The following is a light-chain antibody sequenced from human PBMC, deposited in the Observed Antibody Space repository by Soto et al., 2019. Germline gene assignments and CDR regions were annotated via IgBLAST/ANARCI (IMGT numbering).Light chain of an antibody. V-gene: IGKV3-15*01. CDR1: LTVSNK. CDR2: YAS. Sequence: DIVMTQSLPTRSVAPGERVTISCWASLTVSNKLGWYQQKPGQAARLLISYASTRATGIPARFIGTGSVQELTLTIRNLHSEDLAVYYCPQYNNWHPGATVGPGTKVEI. J-gene: IGKJ3*01. CDR3: PQYNNWHPGAT.